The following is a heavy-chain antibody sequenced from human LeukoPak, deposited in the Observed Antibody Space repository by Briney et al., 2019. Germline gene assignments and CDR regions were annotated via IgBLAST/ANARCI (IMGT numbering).Heavy chain of an antibody. V-gene: IGHV1-2*02. CDR2: INPNSGGT. Sequence: ASMKVSCKASGYTFTGYYMHWVRQAPGQGLEWMGWINPNSGGTNYAQKFQGRVTMTRDTSISTAYMELSRLRSDDTAVYYCARVASPEYQLLSFDYWGQGTLVTVSS. J-gene: IGHJ4*02. CDR1: GYTFTGYY. D-gene: IGHD2-2*01. CDR3: ARVASPEYQLLSFDY.